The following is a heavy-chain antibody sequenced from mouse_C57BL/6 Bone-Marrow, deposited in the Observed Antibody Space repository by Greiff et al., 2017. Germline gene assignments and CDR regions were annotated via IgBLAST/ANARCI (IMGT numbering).Heavy chain of an antibody. CDR3: AKNWDWVYYYAMDY. V-gene: IGHV1-80*01. J-gene: IGHJ4*01. Sequence: VKLMESGAELVKPGASVKISCKASGYAFSSYWMTWVKQRPGKGLEWIGQIYPGDGDTNYNGKFKGKVTLTADKSYSTAYMQLSSLTSEDSAVYYCAKNWDWVYYYAMDYWGQGTSVTVSS. D-gene: IGHD4-1*01. CDR2: IYPGDGDT. CDR1: GYAFSSYW.